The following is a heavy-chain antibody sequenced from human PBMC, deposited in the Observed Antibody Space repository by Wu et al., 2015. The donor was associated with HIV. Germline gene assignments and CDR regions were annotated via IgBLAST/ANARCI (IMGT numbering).Heavy chain of an antibody. CDR1: GYIFDTYD. CDR3: MRRQQLLDQ. D-gene: IGHD4-11*01. J-gene: IGHJ4*02. Sequence: QLVQSGAEVKKPGASVRVSCKASGYIFDTYDINWVRQAPGQGLEWMGRILPLYGTTDYAQKFRGRVTITADESTNTAYMEIRGLRSDDTAVYYCMRRQQLLDQWGQGTLVTVSS. V-gene: IGHV1-69*13. CDR2: ILPLYGTT.